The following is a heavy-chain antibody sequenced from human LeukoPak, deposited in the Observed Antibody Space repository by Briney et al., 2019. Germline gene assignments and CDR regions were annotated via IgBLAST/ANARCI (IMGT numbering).Heavy chain of an antibody. V-gene: IGHV4-39*01. D-gene: IGHD6-13*01. Sequence: SETLSLTCTVSGGSISSSSYYWGWIRQPPGKGLEWIGSIYYSGSTYYNPSLKSRVTISVDTSKNQFSLKLSSVTAADTAVYYCARHAAVAAAGKGWFDPWGQGTLVTVSS. CDR3: ARHAAVAAAGKGWFDP. CDR1: GGSISSSSYY. CDR2: IYYSGST. J-gene: IGHJ5*02.